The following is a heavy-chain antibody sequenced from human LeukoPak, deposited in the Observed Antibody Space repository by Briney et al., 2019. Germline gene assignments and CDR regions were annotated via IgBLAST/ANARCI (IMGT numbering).Heavy chain of an antibody. CDR3: ARDRYCTNGVCPIV. Sequence: GGSLRLSCAASGFTFSSYEMNWVRQAPGKGLEWVSYISSSGSTIYYADSVKGRFSISRDNAKNSLYLQMNSLRAEDTAVYYCARDRYCTNGVCPIVWGQGTLVTVSS. J-gene: IGHJ4*02. CDR1: GFTFSSYE. V-gene: IGHV3-48*03. D-gene: IGHD2-8*01. CDR2: ISSSGSTI.